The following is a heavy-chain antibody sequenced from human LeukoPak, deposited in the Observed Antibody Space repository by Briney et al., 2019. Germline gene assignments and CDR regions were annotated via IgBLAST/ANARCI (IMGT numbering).Heavy chain of an antibody. D-gene: IGHD2-8*02. J-gene: IGHJ6*02. CDR3: SRSRRSGVMDV. Sequence: GASVKVSCKASGYTFPGYYIHWMRQAPGQGLEWMGWINPNSGGTNYAQKFQDRVTMTRDTSISTAYMELSGLTSDDTAVYYCSRSRRSGVMDVWGQGTTVTVSS. CDR2: INPNSGGT. V-gene: IGHV1-2*02. CDR1: GYTFPGYY.